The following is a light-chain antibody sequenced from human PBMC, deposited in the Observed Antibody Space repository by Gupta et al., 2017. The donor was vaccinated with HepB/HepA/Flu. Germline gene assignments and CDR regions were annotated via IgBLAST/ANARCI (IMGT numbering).Light chain of an antibody. J-gene: IGLJ3*02. CDR2: YVS. CDR3: SSYSSSSTLV. CDR1: CTDVGGYNK. V-gene: IGLV2-14*03. Sequence: QTALPQPASVSGYPGQSISICGTGTCTDVGGYNKIPWYHQHPGKAPKLMIFYVSNRPSGVSPRFSGSTSGNTASLTISGLQPAVEADYYCSSYSSSSTLVFGGGTKLTVL.